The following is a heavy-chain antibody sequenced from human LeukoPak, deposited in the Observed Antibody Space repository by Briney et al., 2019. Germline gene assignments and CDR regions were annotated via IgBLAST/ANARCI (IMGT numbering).Heavy chain of an antibody. J-gene: IGHJ4*02. V-gene: IGHV3-48*01. CDR3: ARDLIVVVPAAIV. CDR1: GFTFSSSS. Sequence: GGSLRLSCAASGFTFSSSSMNRVRQAPGKGLEWVSYTSSSSSTIYYADSVKGRFTISRDNAKNSLYLQMSSLRAEDTAVYYCARDLIVVVPAAIVWGQGTLVTVSS. CDR2: TSSSSSTI. D-gene: IGHD2-2*01.